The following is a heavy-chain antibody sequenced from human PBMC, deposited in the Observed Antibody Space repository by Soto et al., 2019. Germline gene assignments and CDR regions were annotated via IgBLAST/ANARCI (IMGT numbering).Heavy chain of an antibody. CDR2: IYYSGST. CDR3: ERHHYIGNTIFGVVPNWFDP. V-gene: IGHV4-39*01. J-gene: IGHJ5*02. D-gene: IGHD3-3*01. CDR1: GGSISSSSYY. Sequence: SETLSLTCTVSGGSISSSSYYWGWIRQPPGKGLEWIGSIYYSGSTYYNPSLKSRVTISVDTSKNQFSLKLSSVTAADTAVYYCERHHYIGNTIFGVVPNWFDPWGQGTLVTVSS.